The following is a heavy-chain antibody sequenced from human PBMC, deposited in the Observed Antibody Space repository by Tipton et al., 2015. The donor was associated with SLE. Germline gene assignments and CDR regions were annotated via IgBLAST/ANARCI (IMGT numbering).Heavy chain of an antibody. Sequence: SLRLSCAASGFPVGSNSMSWVRQAPGKGLEWVSSIRTTNAYTYYADSVKGRFIVSRDNAKNSLFLQMSSLRVEDTAVYYCARDATLNIWGQGTLVTVSS. D-gene: IGHD2/OR15-2a*01. V-gene: IGHV3-21*03. CDR2: IRTTNAYT. J-gene: IGHJ4*02. CDR3: ARDATLNI. CDR1: GFPVGSNS.